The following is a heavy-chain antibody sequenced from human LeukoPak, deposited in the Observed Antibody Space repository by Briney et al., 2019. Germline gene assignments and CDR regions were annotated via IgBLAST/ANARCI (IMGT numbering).Heavy chain of an antibody. Sequence: GGSLRLSCAASGFTFSSSGMHSVRQAPGKGLEWVAVIWYDGSNKYYADSVKGRFTISRDNSKNTLHVQMDSLRAEDTAVYYCAKGGGSGWKSWFDYWGQGALVTVSS. CDR1: GFTFSSSG. CDR3: AKGGGSGWKSWFDY. V-gene: IGHV3-30*02. J-gene: IGHJ4*02. CDR2: IWYDGSNK. D-gene: IGHD6-19*01.